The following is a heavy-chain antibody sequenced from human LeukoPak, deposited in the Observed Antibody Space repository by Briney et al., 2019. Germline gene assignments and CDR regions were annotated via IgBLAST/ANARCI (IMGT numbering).Heavy chain of an antibody. CDR3: ARVYDFWSGHFDY. CDR2: ISSSSSYI. CDR1: GFTFSSYS. J-gene: IGHJ4*02. V-gene: IGHV3-21*01. D-gene: IGHD3-3*01. Sequence: GGSLRPSCAASGFTFSSYSMNWVRQAPGKGLEWVSSISSSSSYIYYADSVKGRFTISRDNAKNSLYLQMNSLRAEDTAVYYCARVYDFWSGHFDYWGQGTLVTVSS.